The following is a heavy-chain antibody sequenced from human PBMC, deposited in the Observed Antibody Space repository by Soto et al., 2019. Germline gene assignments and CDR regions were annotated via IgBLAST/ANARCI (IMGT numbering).Heavy chain of an antibody. V-gene: IGHV1-18*01. CDR1: GYTFTSYG. J-gene: IGHJ4*02. Sequence: QVQLVQSGAEVKKPGASVKVSCKASGYTFTSYGISWVRQAPGQGLEWMGWISAYNGNTNNAQKHQGTVTVTTDTSTGTAYMELVSLRSDDTAVYYFARDSPPVDFWGQGTLVPVYS. CDR2: ISAYNGNT. CDR3: ARDSPPVDF.